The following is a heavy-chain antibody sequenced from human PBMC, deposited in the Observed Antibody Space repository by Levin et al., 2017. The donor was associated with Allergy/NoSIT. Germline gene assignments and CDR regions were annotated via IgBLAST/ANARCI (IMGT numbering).Heavy chain of an antibody. CDR3: AKWLTRNWFSPFDG. Sequence: GESLKISCAASGFTSTFTFSNYGVSWVRQAPGKGLEWVSGISSSGQNTYYADSVKGRFTVSRDNSRNILSLHMNALTAAATAVYYCAKWLTRNWFSPFDGWGPGTTVTVSS. CDR1: GFTSTFTFSNYG. D-gene: IGHD3-9*01. V-gene: IGHV3-23*01. J-gene: IGHJ3*01. CDR2: ISSSGQNT.